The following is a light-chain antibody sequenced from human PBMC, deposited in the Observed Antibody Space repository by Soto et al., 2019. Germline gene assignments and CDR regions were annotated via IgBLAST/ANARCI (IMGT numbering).Light chain of an antibody. CDR1: QSISDW. Sequence: DVQLIQSPSTLSASVGESVTITCHVSQSISDWVAWYQQKPGKAPKLLIYDATSSESGVPSRFSGSGSGTEFTLTISSLQPDDFATYYCQQYESFSQTFGQGTKV. CDR2: DAT. J-gene: IGKJ2*01. CDR3: QQYESFSQT. V-gene: IGKV1-5*01.